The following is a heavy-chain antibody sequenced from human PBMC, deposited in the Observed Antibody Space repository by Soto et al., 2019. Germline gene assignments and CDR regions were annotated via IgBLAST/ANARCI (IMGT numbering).Heavy chain of an antibody. Sequence: ASVKVSCKASGYTFTDYFIHWVRQAPGQGFEWMGWINPNSRGTNYAQKFQGRVTMTRDTSNSTANMELRGLTSDDTAVYYCARVTLKAGNWFDPWGQGTLVTVSS. CDR2: INPNSRGT. V-gene: IGHV1-2*02. CDR3: ARVTLKAGNWFDP. CDR1: GYTFTDYF. J-gene: IGHJ5*02.